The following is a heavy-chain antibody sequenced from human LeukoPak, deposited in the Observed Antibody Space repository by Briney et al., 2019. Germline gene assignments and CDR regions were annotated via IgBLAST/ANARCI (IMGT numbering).Heavy chain of an antibody. CDR3: ARDSRSFYFDY. J-gene: IGHJ4*02. V-gene: IGHV4-59*01. CDR2: LYYSGST. CDR1: GGSISSYY. Sequence: KTSETLSLTCTVSGGSISSYYRSWIRQPPGKGLEWIGYLYYSGSTNYNPSLKSRVTISVDTSKNQFSLKLSSVTAADTAVYYCARDSRSFYFDYWGQGTLVTVSS.